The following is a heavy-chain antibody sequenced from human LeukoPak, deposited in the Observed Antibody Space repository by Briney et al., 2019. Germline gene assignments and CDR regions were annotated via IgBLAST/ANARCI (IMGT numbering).Heavy chain of an antibody. J-gene: IGHJ4*02. D-gene: IGHD2-21*01. CDR1: GFTVSSNY. CDR3: ASSRIMLSDSYPGLFDY. V-gene: IGHV3-53*01. Sequence: GGSLRLSCAASGFTVSSNYMSWVRQAPGKGLEWVSDIYSGGNTYYADSVKGRFTISRDNSKNPLYLQMNSLRAEDTAVYYCASSRIMLSDSYPGLFDYWGQGTLVTVSS. CDR2: IYSGGNT.